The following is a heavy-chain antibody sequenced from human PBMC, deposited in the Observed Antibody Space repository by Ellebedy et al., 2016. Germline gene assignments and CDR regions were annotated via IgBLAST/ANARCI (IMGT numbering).Heavy chain of an antibody. CDR1: GGSISSSSYY. CDR3: ARGPVDTAAFDI. J-gene: IGHJ3*02. CDR2: IYYSGST. Sequence: SETLSLXXTVSGGSISSSSYYWGWIRQPPGKGLEWIGSIYYSGSTYYNPSLKSRVTISVDTSKNQFSLKLSSVTAADTAVYYCARGPVDTAAFDIWGQGTMVTVSS. D-gene: IGHD5-18*01. V-gene: IGHV4-39*07.